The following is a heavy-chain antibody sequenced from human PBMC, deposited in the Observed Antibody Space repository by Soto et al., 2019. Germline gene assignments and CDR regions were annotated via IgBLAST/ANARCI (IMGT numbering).Heavy chain of an antibody. Sequence: PSETLSLTCPVSCGPIINGGHYWIWLRQQAGKGLELIGDIYHSGSTYYNPSLKSRVTISVDKSKNQFSLKLSSVTAADTAVYYCARGVPKGKAPGGAVDYWGQGTLVTVSS. D-gene: IGHD3-16*01. CDR1: CGPIINGGHY. CDR3: ARGVPKGKAPGGAVDY. V-gene: IGHV4-30-2*01. J-gene: IGHJ4*02. CDR2: IYHSGST.